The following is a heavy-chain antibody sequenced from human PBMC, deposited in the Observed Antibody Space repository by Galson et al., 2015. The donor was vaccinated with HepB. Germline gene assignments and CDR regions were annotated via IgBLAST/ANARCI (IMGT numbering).Heavy chain of an antibody. D-gene: IGHD3-10*01. CDR2: ISAYNGNT. CDR1: GYTFTSYG. CDR3: ARLWRALYGSGTGWFDP. J-gene: IGHJ5*02. Sequence: SVKVSCKASGYTFTSYGISWVRQAPGQGLEWMGWISAYNGNTNYAQKLQGRVTMTTDTSTSTAYMELRSLRSDDTAVYYCARLWRALYGSGTGWFDPWGQGTLVTVSS. V-gene: IGHV1-18*01.